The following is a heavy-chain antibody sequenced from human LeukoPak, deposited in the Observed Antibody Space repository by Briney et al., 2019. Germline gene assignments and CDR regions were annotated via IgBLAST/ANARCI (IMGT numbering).Heavy chain of an antibody. CDR1: GYTITSYG. V-gene: IGHV1-18*01. CDR2: ISAYNGNT. Sequence: ASVKVSCKASGYTITSYGISWVRQAPGQGLEWMGWISAYNGNTNYAQKLQGRVTMTTDTSTSTAYMELRSLRSDDTAVYYCAREIVVVPDNWFDPWGQGTLVTVSS. CDR3: AREIVVVPDNWFDP. D-gene: IGHD2-2*01. J-gene: IGHJ5*02.